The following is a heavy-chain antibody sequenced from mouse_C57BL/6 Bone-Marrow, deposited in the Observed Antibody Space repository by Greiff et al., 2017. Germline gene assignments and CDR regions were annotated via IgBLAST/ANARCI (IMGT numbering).Heavy chain of an antibody. D-gene: IGHD2-1*01. J-gene: IGHJ4*01. Sequence: VQLQESGPELVKPGASVKISCKASGYAFSSSWMNWVKQRPGKGLEWIGRIYPGDGDTNYNGKFKGKATLTADKSSSTAYMQLSSLTSEDSAVYFCARPPYGTLYYYAMDYWGQGTSVTVSS. CDR2: IYPGDGDT. V-gene: IGHV1-82*01. CDR1: GYAFSSSW. CDR3: ARPPYGTLYYYAMDY.